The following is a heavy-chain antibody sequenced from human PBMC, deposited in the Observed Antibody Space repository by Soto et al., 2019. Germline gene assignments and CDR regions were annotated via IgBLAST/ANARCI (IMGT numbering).Heavy chain of an antibody. CDR2: ISAYNGNT. Sequence: GASVKVSCKASGYTFTNYGITWVRQAPGQGLEWMGWISAYNGNTHYTQRLQGRVTMTTDTSTSTAYMELRGLRSDDTAVYYCARVRQLVRYFYCYMDVWGKGTTVTVSS. V-gene: IGHV1-18*01. CDR3: ARVRQLVRYFYCYMDV. D-gene: IGHD6-6*01. CDR1: GYTFTNYG. J-gene: IGHJ6*03.